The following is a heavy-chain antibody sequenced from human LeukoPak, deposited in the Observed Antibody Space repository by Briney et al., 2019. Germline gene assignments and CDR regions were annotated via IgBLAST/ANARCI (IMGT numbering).Heavy chain of an antibody. CDR3: ARAPIFGLISDGFDI. CDR1: GGSLSGYY. J-gene: IGHJ3*02. Sequence: MASEXXSLXCTVSGGSLSGYYWSWIRQPAGKXLXWIGRIYTSGGTNYNPSLRSRVTMSIDTYKKQFSLRLTSVTAADTAVYYCARAPIFGLISDGFDIWGQGTLVTVSS. V-gene: IGHV4-4*07. CDR2: IYTSGGT. D-gene: IGHD3/OR15-3a*01.